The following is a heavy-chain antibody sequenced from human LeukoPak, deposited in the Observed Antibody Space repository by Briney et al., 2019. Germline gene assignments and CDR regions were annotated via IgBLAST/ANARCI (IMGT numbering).Heavy chain of an antibody. V-gene: IGHV1-69*05. D-gene: IGHD3-22*01. J-gene: IGHJ4*02. CDR1: GGTFSSYA. CDR3: ARDQYYDSSGYVDY. Sequence: SVKVSCKASGGTFSSYAISWVRQAPGQGLEWMGRIIPIFGTANYAQKLQGRVTMTTDTSTSTAYMELRSLRSDDTAVYYCARDQYYDSSGYVDYWGQGTLVTVSS. CDR2: IIPIFGTA.